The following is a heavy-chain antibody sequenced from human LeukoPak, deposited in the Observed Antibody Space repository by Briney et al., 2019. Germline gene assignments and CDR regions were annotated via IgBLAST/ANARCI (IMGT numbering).Heavy chain of an antibody. CDR2: IRQDGGAT. V-gene: IGHV3-7*01. J-gene: IGHJ4*02. Sequence: PGGSLRLSCATSGFSFTTYWMTWVRQAPGKGLEWVGNIRQDGGATYYGDSVKGRFTISRDNSKNSVYLQMNSLRAEDTAVYYCATSKDTAGGPRWGQGTLVTVSS. CDR3: ATSKDTAGGPR. D-gene: IGHD5-18*01. CDR1: GFSFTTYW.